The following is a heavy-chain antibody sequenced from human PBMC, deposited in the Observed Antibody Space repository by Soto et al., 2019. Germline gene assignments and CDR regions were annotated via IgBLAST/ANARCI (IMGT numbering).Heavy chain of an antibody. J-gene: IGHJ4*02. CDR1: GFTFSSNC. V-gene: IGHV3-30-3*01. CDR3: ARVAGYLYGHPFDN. CDR2: ILYDGSNK. Sequence: QVQLVESGGGVVQPGKSLRLSCAASGFTFSSNCMHWVRQAPGEGLEWVALILYDGSNKYYADSVKGRFTISRDISKNTLYLQMNSLRAEDTAVYYCARVAGYLYGHPFDNWGQGTLVTVS. D-gene: IGHD3-10*01.